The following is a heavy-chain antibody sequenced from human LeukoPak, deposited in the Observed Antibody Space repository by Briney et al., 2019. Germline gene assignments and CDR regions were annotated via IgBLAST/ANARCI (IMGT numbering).Heavy chain of an antibody. V-gene: IGHV1-8*01. CDR1: GYTFTSYD. Sequence: ASVKVSCKASGYTFTSYDINWVRQATGQGLEWMGWMNPNSGNTGYAQKFQGRVTMTRCTSISTACMELSSLTSEDTAVYYCARVWGSVDYWGQGTLVTVSS. J-gene: IGHJ4*02. D-gene: IGHD3-16*01. CDR3: ARVWGSVDY. CDR2: MNPNSGNT.